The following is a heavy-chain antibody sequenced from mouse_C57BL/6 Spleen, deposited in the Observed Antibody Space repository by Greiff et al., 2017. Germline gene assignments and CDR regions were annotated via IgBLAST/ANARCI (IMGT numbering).Heavy chain of an antibody. D-gene: IGHD1-1*02. V-gene: IGHV1-64*01. Sequence: VQLQQSGAELVKPGASVKLSCTASGYTFTSYWMHWVKQRPGQGLEWIGMIHPNSGSTNYNEKFKSKATLTVDKSSSTAYMQLSSLTSEDSAVYYCARGGGYWFAYWGQGTLVTVSA. CDR2: IHPNSGST. CDR1: GYTFTSYW. CDR3: ARGGGYWFAY. J-gene: IGHJ3*01.